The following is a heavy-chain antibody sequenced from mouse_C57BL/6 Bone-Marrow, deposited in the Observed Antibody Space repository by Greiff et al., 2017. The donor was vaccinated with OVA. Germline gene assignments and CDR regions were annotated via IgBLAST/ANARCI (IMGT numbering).Heavy chain of an antibody. CDR1: GFTFSDFY. CDR2: SRNKANDYTT. D-gene: IGHD2-3*01. J-gene: IGHJ4*01. CDR3: ARVTDGYPDYYAMDY. V-gene: IGHV7-1*01. Sequence: EVKVVESGGGLVQSGRSLRLSCATSGFTFSDFYMEWVRQAPGKGLEWIAASRNKANDYTTEYSASVKGRFIVSRDTSQSILYLQMNALRAEDTAIYYCARVTDGYPDYYAMDYWGQGTSVTVSS.